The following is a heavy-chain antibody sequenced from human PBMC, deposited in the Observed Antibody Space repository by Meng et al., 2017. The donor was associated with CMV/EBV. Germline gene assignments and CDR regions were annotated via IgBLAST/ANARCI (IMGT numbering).Heavy chain of an antibody. V-gene: IGHV4-34*01. CDR1: GGSFSGYY. J-gene: IGHJ6*02. D-gene: IGHD2-2*01. CDR2: INHSGST. Sequence: SETLSLTCAVYGGSFSGYYWSGIRQPPGKGLEWIGEINHSGSTNYNPSLKSRVTISVDTSKNKCSLKLSSVTAADTAVYYCAREGVGCSSTSCFPSSGMDVWGQGTTVTVSS. CDR3: AREGVGCSSTSCFPSSGMDV.